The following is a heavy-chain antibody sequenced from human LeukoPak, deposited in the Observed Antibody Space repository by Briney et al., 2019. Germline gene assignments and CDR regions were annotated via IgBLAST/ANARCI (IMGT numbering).Heavy chain of an antibody. CDR2: ISYDGSNK. J-gene: IGHJ4*02. V-gene: IGHV3-30-3*01. D-gene: IGHD6-13*01. CDR1: GFTFSSYA. Sequence: PGGSLRLSCAASGFTFSSYAMHWVRQAPGKGLEWVAVISYDGSNKYYADSVKGRFTISRDNSKNTLYLQMNSLRAEDTAVYYCARDYSYSSSPAHKKSIGFGGCGYWGQGTLVTVSS. CDR3: ARDYSYSSSPAHKKSIGFGGCGY.